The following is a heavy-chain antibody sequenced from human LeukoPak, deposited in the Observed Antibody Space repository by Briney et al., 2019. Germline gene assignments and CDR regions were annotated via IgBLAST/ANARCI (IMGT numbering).Heavy chain of an antibody. J-gene: IGHJ4*02. CDR3: AENLGIAAAGY. Sequence: GASVKVSCKASGGTFSSYAISWVRQAPGQGLEWMGRIIPIFGTANYAQKFQGRVTITTDESTSTAYMELGSLRSEDTAVYYCAENLGIAAAGYWGQGTLVTVSS. CDR1: GGTFSSYA. D-gene: IGHD6-13*01. V-gene: IGHV1-69*05. CDR2: IIPIFGTA.